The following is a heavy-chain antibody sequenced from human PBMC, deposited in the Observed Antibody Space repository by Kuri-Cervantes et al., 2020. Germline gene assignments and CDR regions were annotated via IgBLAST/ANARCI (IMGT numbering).Heavy chain of an antibody. CDR1: GGTFSSYT. J-gene: IGHJ4*02. D-gene: IGHD5-18*01. CDR3: AKEGTAMVTGFDY. Sequence: SVKVSCKASGGTFSSYTISWVRQAPGQGLEWMGRIIPILGIANYAQKFQGRVTITADKSTSTAYMELSSLRSEDTAVYYCAKEGTAMVTGFDYWGQGTLVTVSS. V-gene: IGHV1-69*04. CDR2: IIPILGIA.